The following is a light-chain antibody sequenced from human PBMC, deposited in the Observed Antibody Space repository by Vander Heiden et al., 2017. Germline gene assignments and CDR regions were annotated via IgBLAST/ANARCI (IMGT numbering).Light chain of an antibody. J-gene: IGKJ2*01. CDR1: QSISSY. Sequence: DIQMTQSPSSLSASVGDRVTMTCRASQSISSYLNWYQQKPGKAPKLLIYTASSLQSGVPSRFSGSGSGTDVTLTISSRQPEDFATYFCQQSYSTPRTFGQGTNLEIK. CDR2: TAS. CDR3: QQSYSTPRT. V-gene: IGKV1-39*01.